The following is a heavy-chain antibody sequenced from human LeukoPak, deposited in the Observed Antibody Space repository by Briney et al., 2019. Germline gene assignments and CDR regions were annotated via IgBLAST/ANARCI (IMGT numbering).Heavy chain of an antibody. D-gene: IGHD3-9*01. CDR3: ARFPIRYFDWSDAFDI. V-gene: IGHV4-31*03. CDR2: IYYSGST. Sequence: SETLSLTCTVSGGSISSGGYYWSWIRQHPGKGLEWIGYIYYSGSTYYNPSLKSRVTISVDTSKNQFSLKLSSVTAADTAVYYCARFPIRYFDWSDAFDIWGQGTMVTVSS. CDR1: GGSISSGGYY. J-gene: IGHJ3*02.